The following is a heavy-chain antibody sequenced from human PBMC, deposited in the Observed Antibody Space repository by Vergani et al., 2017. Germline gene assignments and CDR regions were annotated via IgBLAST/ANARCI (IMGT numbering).Heavy chain of an antibody. D-gene: IGHD3-22*01. CDR3: ARLYGRDSSGSKYFDY. J-gene: IGHJ4*02. V-gene: IGHV5-51*01. CDR2: IHPADSDT. CDR1: VYSFTNYW. Sequence: EVQLVQSGAEVKKPGESLKISCQTSVYSFTNYWIGWVRQMPGKGLEWMGIIHPADSDTRYSPSFQGQVTISVDKSISTAYLQRSSLRASDSAMYYCARLYGRDSSGSKYFDYWGQGTLVTVSS.